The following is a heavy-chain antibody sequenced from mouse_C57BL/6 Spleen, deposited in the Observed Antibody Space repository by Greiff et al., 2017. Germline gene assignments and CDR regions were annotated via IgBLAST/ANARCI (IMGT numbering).Heavy chain of an antibody. CDR1: GFTFSDYG. J-gene: IGHJ1*03. Sequence: EVKLVESGGGLVKPGGSLKLSCAASGFTFSDYGMHWVRQAPEKGLEWVAYISSGSSTIYYADTVKGRFTISRDNAKNTLFLQMTSLRSEDKAMYYCARTWEGYFDDWGTGTTVTVSS. V-gene: IGHV5-17*01. D-gene: IGHD4-1*01. CDR2: ISSGSSTI. CDR3: ARTWEGYFDD.